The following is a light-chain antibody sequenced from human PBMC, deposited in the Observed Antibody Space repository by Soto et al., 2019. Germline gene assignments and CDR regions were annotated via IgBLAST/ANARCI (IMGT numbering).Light chain of an antibody. CDR3: QQSYNSPQT. J-gene: IGKJ1*01. V-gene: IGKV1-39*01. Sequence: DIQMTQSPSSLSASVGDRVTITCRASQNINTYLNWYQQRPGQAPQLLIFTASSFQGGVPARFSASGSRTDFTLTISSLQPDDFATYYCQQSYNSPQTFGQGTKVDI. CDR1: QNINTY. CDR2: TAS.